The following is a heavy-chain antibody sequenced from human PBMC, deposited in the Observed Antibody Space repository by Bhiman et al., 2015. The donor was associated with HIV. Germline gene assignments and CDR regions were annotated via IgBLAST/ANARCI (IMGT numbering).Heavy chain of an antibody. D-gene: IGHD1-26*01. CDR2: IKQDGSEK. CDR3: ARDPRVGATDYFDY. J-gene: IGHJ4*02. V-gene: IGHV3-7*05. Sequence: EGQLVESGGGLVQPGGSVRVSCAASGFTFSSYWMTWVRQAPGKGLEWVANIKQDGSEKYYVDSVKGRFTISRDNARNSLYLQMNSLRAEDTAVYYCARDPRVGATDYFDYWGQGTLVTVSS. CDR1: GFTFSSYW.